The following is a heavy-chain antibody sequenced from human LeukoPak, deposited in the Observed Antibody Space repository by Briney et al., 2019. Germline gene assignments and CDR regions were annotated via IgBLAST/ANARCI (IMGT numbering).Heavy chain of an antibody. CDR2: ISSSSSTI. V-gene: IGHV3-48*02. D-gene: IGHD4-17*01. J-gene: IGHJ6*02. CDR3: ASRVYGDYAGYYYYGMDV. CDR1: GFTFRSYS. Sequence: PGGSLRLSCAASGFTFRSYSMNWVRQAPVKGLEWVSYISSSSSTIYYADSVKGRFTISRDNAKNSLYLQMNSLRDEDTAVYYCASRVYGDYAGYYYYGMDVWGQGTTVTVSS.